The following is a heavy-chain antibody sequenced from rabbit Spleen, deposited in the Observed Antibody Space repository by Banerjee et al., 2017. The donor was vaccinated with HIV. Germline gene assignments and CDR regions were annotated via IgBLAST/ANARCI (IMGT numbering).Heavy chain of an antibody. CDR2: IGSNRNT. V-gene: IGHV1S45*01. CDR1: GFSFSSNE. D-gene: IGHD4-1*01. Sequence: QEQLEESGGGLVKPGGTLTLTCTVSGFSFSSNEMCWVRQAPGKGLERIVFIGSNRNTYYARWAKGRFTISKTSSTTVTLQMNSLTAADTAIYFCAKGGDWGTRLDLWGPGTLVTVS. J-gene: IGHJ3*01. CDR3: AKGGDWGTRLDL.